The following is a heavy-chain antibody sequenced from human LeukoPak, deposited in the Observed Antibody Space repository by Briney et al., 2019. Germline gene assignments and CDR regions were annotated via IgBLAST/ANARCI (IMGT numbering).Heavy chain of an antibody. CDR2: IYPGGST. J-gene: IGHJ4*02. Sequence: RTGGSLRLSCAASGFTFSSYAMSWVRQAPGKGLEWVSVIYPGGSTYYPDSVKGRFTISRDNSKNTLYLQMNSLRAEDTAVYYCARDSSGSYHFDYWGQGTLVTVSS. D-gene: IGHD1-26*01. CDR1: GFTFSSYA. V-gene: IGHV3-66*01. CDR3: ARDSSGSYHFDY.